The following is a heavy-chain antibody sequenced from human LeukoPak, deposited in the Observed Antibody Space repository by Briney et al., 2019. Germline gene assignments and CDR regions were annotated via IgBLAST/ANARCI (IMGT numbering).Heavy chain of an antibody. CDR2: IYYSGST. CDR1: GGSISNYY. D-gene: IGHD4-17*01. V-gene: IGHV4-59*01. CDR3: TRTSASTAIDY. J-gene: IGHJ4*02. Sequence: SETLSLTCTVSGGSISNYYWSWIRQPPGKRLEWIGYIYYSGSTNYSPSLKSRVTMSLDTSRNQFSLKLSSVTAADTAVYYCTRTSASTAIDYWGPGTLVTVS.